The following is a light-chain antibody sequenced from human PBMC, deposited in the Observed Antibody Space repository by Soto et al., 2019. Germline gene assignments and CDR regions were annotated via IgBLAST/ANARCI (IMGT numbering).Light chain of an antibody. Sequence: QSALTQPPSASGSPGQPVTISCTGTSRDVGAYIFVSWYQQHPGKAPKLLIYDVNRRPAGVPDRFFGSKSGNTASLTVSGLQAEDEADYYCVSFAGGTCVSGGGTKVTVL. CDR1: SRDVGAYIF. CDR2: DVN. V-gene: IGLV2-8*01. J-gene: IGLJ1*01. CDR3: VSFAGGTCV.